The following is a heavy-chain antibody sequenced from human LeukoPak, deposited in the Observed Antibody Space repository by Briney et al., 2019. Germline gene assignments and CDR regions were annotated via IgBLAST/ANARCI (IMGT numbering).Heavy chain of an antibody. J-gene: IGHJ3*02. V-gene: IGHV4-30-2*01. CDR3: ARAVPANDAFDI. CDR2: IYHSGST. CDR1: GGSISSGGYS. Sequence: SETLSLTCAVPGGSISSGGYSWSWIRQPPGKGLEWIGYIYHSGSTYYNPSLKSRVTISVDRSKNQFSLKLSSVTAADTAVYYCARAVPANDAFDIWGQGTMVTVSS. D-gene: IGHD1-1*01.